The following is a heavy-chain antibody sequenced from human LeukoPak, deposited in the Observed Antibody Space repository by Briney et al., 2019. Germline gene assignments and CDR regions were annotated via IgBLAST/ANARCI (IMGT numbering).Heavy chain of an antibody. Sequence: GASVKVSCKASGYTFTGYYMHWVRQAPGQGLEWMGWINPNSGGTNYAQKFQGRVTMTRDTSISTAYMELSRLRSDDTAVYYCARTVRVLRYFDWLFRYWGQGTLVTVSS. D-gene: IGHD3-9*01. CDR3: ARTVRVLRYFDWLFRY. V-gene: IGHV1-2*02. CDR1: GYTFTGYY. CDR2: INPNSGGT. J-gene: IGHJ4*02.